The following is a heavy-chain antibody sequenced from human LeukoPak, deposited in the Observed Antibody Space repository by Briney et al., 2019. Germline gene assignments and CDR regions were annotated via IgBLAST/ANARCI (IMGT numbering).Heavy chain of an antibody. V-gene: IGHV3-30*02. Sequence: PGGSLRLSCAASGFTFSSYGMHWVRQAPGKGLEWVAFIRYDGSNKYYADSVKGRFTISRDNAKNSLYLQMNSLRAEDTAMYYCARDRGYYDSGRYVPLDYWGQGTLVTVSS. J-gene: IGHJ4*02. D-gene: IGHD3-10*01. CDR2: IRYDGSNK. CDR3: ARDRGYYDSGRYVPLDY. CDR1: GFTFSSYG.